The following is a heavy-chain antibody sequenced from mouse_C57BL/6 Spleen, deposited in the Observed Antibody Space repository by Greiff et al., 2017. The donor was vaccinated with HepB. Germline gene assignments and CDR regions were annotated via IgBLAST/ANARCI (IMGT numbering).Heavy chain of an antibody. CDR3: ARTRLLRCLDY. J-gene: IGHJ2*01. D-gene: IGHD1-1*01. CDR1: GYTFTSYW. CDR2: INPSSGYT. V-gene: IGHV1-7*01. Sequence: VQLVESGAELAKPGASVKLSCKASGYTFTSYWMHWVKQRPGQGLEWIGYINPSSGYTNYNQKFKDKATLTADKSSSTAYMQLSSLTYEDSAVYYCARTRLLRCLDYWGQGTTLTVSS.